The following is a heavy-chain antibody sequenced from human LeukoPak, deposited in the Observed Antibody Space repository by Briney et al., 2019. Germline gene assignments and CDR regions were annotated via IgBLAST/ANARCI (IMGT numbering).Heavy chain of an antibody. J-gene: IGHJ6*03. V-gene: IGHV3-64*01. CDR1: GFNFSAYA. CDR2: VTNNGDTT. Sequence: GGSQRLFCAASGFNFSAYAMHWVRQAPGKGLEYDSVVTNNGDTTYYANSLKGRFTISRDNSKSTLFLQMDSMRAEDMGVYYCARGHPYNYGSNYMDVWGSGTTVSVS. CDR3: ARGHPYNYGSNYMDV. D-gene: IGHD5-24*01.